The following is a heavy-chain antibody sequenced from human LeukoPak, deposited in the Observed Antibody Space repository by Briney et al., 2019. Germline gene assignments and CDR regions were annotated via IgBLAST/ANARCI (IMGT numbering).Heavy chain of an antibody. CDR1: GFSFSYYG. CDR3: AKESCMTIFCRSGDPNNWFDP. D-gene: IGHD3-9*01. CDR2: ISDDGGNQ. V-gene: IGHV3-30*18. Sequence: AGGSLRLSCAASGFSFSYYGMHWVRQAPGKGLEWVALISDDGGNQYFADSVKGRFTISRDNSKNTLYLQMSSLRPDDTAVYYCAKESCMTIFCRSGDPNNWFDPWGQGTLVTVSS. J-gene: IGHJ5*02.